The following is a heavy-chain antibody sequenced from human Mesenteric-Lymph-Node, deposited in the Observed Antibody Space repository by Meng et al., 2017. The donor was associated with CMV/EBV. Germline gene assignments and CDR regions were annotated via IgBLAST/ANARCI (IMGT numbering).Heavy chain of an antibody. D-gene: IGHD3-3*01. CDR1: GFSFSRHW. CDR3: ARDLYDFWSGYAWGYYYYGMDV. Sequence: GESLKISCAASGFSFSRHWMTWVRQAPGKGLEWVANIKQDGSEKYYVESVKGRFTISRDNAKNSLYLQMNSLRAEDTAVYYCARDLYDFWSGYAWGYYYYGMDVWGQGTTVTVSS. V-gene: IGHV3-7*01. CDR2: IKQDGSEK. J-gene: IGHJ6*02.